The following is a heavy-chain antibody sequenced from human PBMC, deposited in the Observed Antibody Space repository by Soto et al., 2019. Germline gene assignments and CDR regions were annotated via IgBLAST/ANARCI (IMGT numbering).Heavy chain of an antibody. J-gene: IGHJ4*02. CDR1: GFTFSSYA. CDR2: ISGSGGST. D-gene: IGHD6-19*01. CDR3: EKESGWNKEFDY. V-gene: IGHV3-23*01. Sequence: EVQLLESGGGLVQPGGSLRLSCAASGFTFSSYAMSWVRQAPGKGLEWVSAISGSGGSTYYADSVKGRFTISRDNAKNTLYLQMNSRRAEDTAVYDCEKESGWNKEFDYWGRGTLVTV.